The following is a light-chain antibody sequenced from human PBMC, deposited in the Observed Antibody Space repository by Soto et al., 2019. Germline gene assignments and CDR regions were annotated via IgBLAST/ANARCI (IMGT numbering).Light chain of an antibody. CDR2: SSN. CDR1: SSNIGSNY. Sequence: QSVLTQPPSASGTPGQRVTISCSGSSSNIGSNYVYWYQQVPGTAPKLLIYSSNQRPSGVPDRFSGSKSGTSASLAISRLRSEDEADYYCATWDDSLSGWVFGGGTKVTVL. CDR3: ATWDDSLSGWV. V-gene: IGLV1-47*02. J-gene: IGLJ3*02.